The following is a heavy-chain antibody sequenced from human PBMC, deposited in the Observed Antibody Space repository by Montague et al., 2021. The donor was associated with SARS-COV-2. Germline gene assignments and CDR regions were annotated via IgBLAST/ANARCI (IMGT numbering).Heavy chain of an antibody. CDR1: GGSISSSNYY. J-gene: IGHJ4*02. V-gene: IGHV4-39*01. CDR3: ARVTYTSGWFQQFDY. D-gene: IGHD6-19*01. Sequence: SETLSLTCTVSGGSISSSNYYWGWIRQPPGKGLEWIGSIYYSGTTYYNPSLQSRVTISVDTSKKQFSLILSSVTAADTAVYYCARVTYTSGWFQQFDYWGQGTLVTVSS. CDR2: IYYSGTT.